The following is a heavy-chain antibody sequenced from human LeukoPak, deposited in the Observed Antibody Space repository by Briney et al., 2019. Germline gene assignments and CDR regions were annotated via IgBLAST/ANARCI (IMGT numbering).Heavy chain of an antibody. Sequence: GRSLRLSCAASGFTFSNHGMHWVRQAPGKGLEWLAVIWSDGSNKHYADSVKGRFTISRDNSKNTLYLQMDSLRVEDTAVYYCARDRGRQAAGTHGDLDYWGQGTLVTVSS. V-gene: IGHV3-33*01. CDR2: IWSDGSNK. D-gene: IGHD6-19*01. CDR1: GFTFSNHG. J-gene: IGHJ4*02. CDR3: ARDRGRQAAGTHGDLDY.